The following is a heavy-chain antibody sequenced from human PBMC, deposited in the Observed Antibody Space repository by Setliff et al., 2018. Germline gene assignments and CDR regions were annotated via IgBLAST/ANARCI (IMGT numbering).Heavy chain of an antibody. V-gene: IGHV1-46*01. D-gene: IGHD6-13*01. CDR1: GDSFTGYY. J-gene: IGHJ4*02. Sequence: ASVKVSCKASGDSFTGYYMQWVRKAPGQGLEWMGIIHTGGGSASYAQKFQGRVTMTSDTSTSTVYMEVNSVTSDDTAIYYCARGGMAAAGRKGVFEYWGQGTVVTVSS. CDR2: IHTGGGSA. CDR3: ARGGMAAAGRKGVFEY.